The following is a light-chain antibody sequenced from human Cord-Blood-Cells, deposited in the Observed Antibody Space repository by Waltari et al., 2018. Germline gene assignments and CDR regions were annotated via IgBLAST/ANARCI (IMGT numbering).Light chain of an antibody. V-gene: IGKV4-1*01. Sequence: IVMSQSPASPSVALGERTTIYCKSSQSVLYSPNNKNYLAWYQQKPGQPPKLLIYWASTRESGVPARFSGSGSGTDFTLTISSLQAEDVAVYYCQQYYSTPYTFGQGTKLEIK. CDR2: WAS. CDR3: QQYYSTPYT. CDR1: QSVLYSPNNKNY. J-gene: IGKJ2*01.